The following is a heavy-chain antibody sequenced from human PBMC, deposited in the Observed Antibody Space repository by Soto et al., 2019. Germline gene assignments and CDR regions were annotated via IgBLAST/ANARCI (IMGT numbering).Heavy chain of an antibody. CDR3: ARVSGQYYDFWSGYRRNWVDP. D-gene: IGHD3-3*01. CDR2: ISSSGSTI. J-gene: IGHJ5*02. V-gene: IGHV3-11*01. Sequence: QVQLVESGGGLVKPGGSLRLSCAASGFTFSDYYMSWIRQAPGKGLEWVSYISSSGSTIYYADSVKGRFTISRDNAKNSLYLQMNSLRAEDTAVYYCARVSGQYYDFWSGYRRNWVDPWGQGTLVPVSS. CDR1: GFTFSDYY.